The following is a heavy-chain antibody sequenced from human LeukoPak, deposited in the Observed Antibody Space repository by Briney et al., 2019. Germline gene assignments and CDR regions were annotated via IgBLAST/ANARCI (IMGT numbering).Heavy chain of an antibody. J-gene: IGHJ3*02. CDR2: IYPGDSDT. Sequence: GESLQISCKGSGYTFTNYWIGWVRQLPGKGLEWMGIIYPGDSDTRYSPSFQGQVTISADKSISTAYLQWSSLRASDTAMYYCARFGSAFDIWGQGTMVTVSS. V-gene: IGHV5-51*01. CDR3: ARFGSAFDI. CDR1: GYTFTNYW. D-gene: IGHD3-16*01.